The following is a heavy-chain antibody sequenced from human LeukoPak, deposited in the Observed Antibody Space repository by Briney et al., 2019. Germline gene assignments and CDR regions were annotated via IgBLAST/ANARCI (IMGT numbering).Heavy chain of an antibody. CDR3: ARASEYYDSSGWTGYYDMDV. D-gene: IGHD3-22*01. CDR1: GGSISSYY. Sequence: SETLSLTCTVSGGSISSYYWSWIRQPAGKGLEWIGRIYTGGSTNYNPPLKSRVTMSVDTSKNQFSLKLSSGTAADTGVYYCARASEYYDSSGWTGYYDMDVWGKGTTVTVSS. V-gene: IGHV4-4*07. CDR2: IYTGGST. J-gene: IGHJ6*03.